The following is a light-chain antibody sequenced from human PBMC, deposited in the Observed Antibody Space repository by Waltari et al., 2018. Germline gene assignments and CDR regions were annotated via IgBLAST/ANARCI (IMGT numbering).Light chain of an antibody. Sequence: DIVMTQSPDSLAVSLGERATINCKSSQTVLYNYNNKNHLAWFQKKPGQPPKLLISWGSTRGSGVPDRFSGSGSGTAFTLTISNLQAEDEAVYYCQQYFSYPRTFGLGTKVEI. CDR3: QQYFSYPRT. CDR1: QTVLYNYNNKNH. CDR2: WGS. V-gene: IGKV4-1*01. J-gene: IGKJ2*01.